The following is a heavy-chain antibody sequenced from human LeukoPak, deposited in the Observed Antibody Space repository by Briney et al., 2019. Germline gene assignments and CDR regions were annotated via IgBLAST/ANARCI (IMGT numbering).Heavy chain of an antibody. Sequence: QPGGSLRLSCAASGFTFSSHSMNWVRQAPGKGLEWVSSISSSSSYIYYADSVKGRFTISRDNAKNSLYLQMNSLRAEDTAVYYCARTPLDDYGDYFDYWGQGTLVTVSS. CDR1: GFTFSSHS. J-gene: IGHJ4*02. CDR2: ISSSSSYI. CDR3: ARTPLDDYGDYFDY. V-gene: IGHV3-21*01. D-gene: IGHD4-17*01.